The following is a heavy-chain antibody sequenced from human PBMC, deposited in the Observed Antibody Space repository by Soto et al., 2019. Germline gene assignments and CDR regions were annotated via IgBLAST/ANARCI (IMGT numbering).Heavy chain of an antibody. CDR2: ISNSGGDT. CDR3: AKRLAPSGSGWDY. D-gene: IGHD2-8*02. V-gene: IGHV3-23*01. J-gene: IGHJ4*02. Sequence: GGSLRLSCAASGFTFGTYAMIRVRQAPGKGLEWVPRISNSGGDTYYTDSVRGRFIVSRDNSKNTLYLQMNSLRAEDTAVYYCAKRLAPSGSGWDYWGQGTPVTVSS. CDR1: GFTFGTYA.